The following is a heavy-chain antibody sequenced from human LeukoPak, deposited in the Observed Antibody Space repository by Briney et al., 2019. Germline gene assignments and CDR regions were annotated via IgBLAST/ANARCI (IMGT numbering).Heavy chain of an antibody. CDR1: GFTFSSYA. Sequence: PGGSLRLSCAASGFTFSSYAMSWVRQAPGKGLEWVSAISGSGGSTYYADSVKGRFTISRDNSKNTLYLQMNNLRAEDTAVYYCAKRYYVWGSYPSLFFDYWGQGTLVTVSS. D-gene: IGHD3-16*02. CDR3: AKRYYVWGSYPSLFFDY. CDR2: ISGSGGST. J-gene: IGHJ4*02. V-gene: IGHV3-23*01.